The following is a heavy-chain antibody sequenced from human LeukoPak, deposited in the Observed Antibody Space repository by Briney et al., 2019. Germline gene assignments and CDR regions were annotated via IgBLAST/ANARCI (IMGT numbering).Heavy chain of an antibody. CDR3: ARAPSRLSSRLAHFDY. Sequence: SQTLSLTCAVSGGSISSGGYSWRWIRQPPGKGLEWIGYIYHSGSTYYNPSLKSRVTISVDRSKNQFSLKLSSVTAADTAVYYCARAPSRLSSRLAHFDYWGQGTLVAVSS. V-gene: IGHV4-30-2*01. D-gene: IGHD3-9*01. CDR1: GGSISSGGYS. CDR2: IYHSGST. J-gene: IGHJ4*02.